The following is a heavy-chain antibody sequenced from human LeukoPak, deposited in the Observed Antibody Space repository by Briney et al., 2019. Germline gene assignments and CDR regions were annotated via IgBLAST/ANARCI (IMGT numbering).Heavy chain of an antibody. J-gene: IGHJ4*02. CDR2: IKQDGSEK. CDR3: ARARYSSSWRYFDY. Sequence: SGGSLRLSCAASGFTFSSYWMSWVRQAPGKGLEWVANIKQDGSEKYYVDSVKGRFTISRDNAKNSLYLQMNSLRAEDTAVYYCARARYSSSWRYFDYWGQGTLVTVSS. V-gene: IGHV3-7*01. CDR1: GFTFSSYW. D-gene: IGHD6-13*01.